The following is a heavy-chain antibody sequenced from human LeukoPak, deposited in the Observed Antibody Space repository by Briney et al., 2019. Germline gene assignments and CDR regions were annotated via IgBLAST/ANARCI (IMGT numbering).Heavy chain of an antibody. V-gene: IGHV1-69*13. CDR2: IIPIFGTA. J-gene: IGHJ4*02. CDR1: GGTFSSYA. D-gene: IGHD3-22*01. CDR3: ARDGRYFYDSSGYYPYFDY. Sequence: WASVKVSCKASGGTFSSYAISWVRQAPGQGLEWMGGIIPIFGTANYAQKFQGRVTIIADESTNTAYMELRSLRSEDTAVYYCARDGRYFYDSSGYYPYFDYWGQGTLVTVSS.